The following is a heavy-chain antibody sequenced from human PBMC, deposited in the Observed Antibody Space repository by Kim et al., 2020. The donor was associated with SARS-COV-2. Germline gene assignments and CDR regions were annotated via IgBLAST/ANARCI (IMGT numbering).Heavy chain of an antibody. Sequence: YSQKFQGRATITRDTSASTAYMELSSLRSEDMAVYYCAREGGSAVIWFDPWGQGTLVTVSS. CDR3: AREGGSAVIWFDP. J-gene: IGHJ5*02. V-gene: IGHV1-3*02. D-gene: IGHD3-10*01.